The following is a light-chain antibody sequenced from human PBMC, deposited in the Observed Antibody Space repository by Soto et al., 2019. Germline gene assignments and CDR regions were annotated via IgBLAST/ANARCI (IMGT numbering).Light chain of an antibody. J-gene: IGLJ1*01. CDR3: ISYTVSRSYV. CDR2: SDS. CDR1: SSDIGTYNH. V-gene: IGLV2-14*01. Sequence: QSALTQPASVSGSPGQSITISCSGTSSDIGTYNHVAWFQQFPGKTPKLVIYSDSDRPSGVSYRFSGSKSGNTASLTISGLQADDEADYYCISYTVSRSYVFGTGTKVTVL.